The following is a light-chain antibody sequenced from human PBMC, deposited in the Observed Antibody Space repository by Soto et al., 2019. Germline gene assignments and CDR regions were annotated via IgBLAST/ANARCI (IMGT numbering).Light chain of an antibody. CDR1: QSIITW. J-gene: IGKJ4*01. CDR3: QQYHIYPLT. CDR2: GDS. Sequence: DIQMTQSPSTLPASVGDRVTITCRASQSIITWLAWFQQAPGKAPKILISGDSTLKSGVPSRFSGSGSGTEFTLTISSLQPDDFATYYCQQYHIYPLTFGGGTRVEI. V-gene: IGKV1-5*01.